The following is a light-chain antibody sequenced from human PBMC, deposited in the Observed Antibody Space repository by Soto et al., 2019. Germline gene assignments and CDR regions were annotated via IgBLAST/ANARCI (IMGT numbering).Light chain of an antibody. CDR2: DVS. CDR3: SSYTSSSTPYV. V-gene: IGLV2-14*01. J-gene: IGLJ1*01. Sequence: QPVLTQPASVSGSPGQSITISCTGTSSDVGGYNYVSWYQQHPGKAPKLMIHDVSNRPSGVSNRFSGSKSGNTASLTISGLQAEDEADYYCSSYTSSSTPYVFGTGTKLTVL. CDR1: SSDVGGYNY.